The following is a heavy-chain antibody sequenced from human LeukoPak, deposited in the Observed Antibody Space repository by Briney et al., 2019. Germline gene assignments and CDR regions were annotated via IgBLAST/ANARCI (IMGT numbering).Heavy chain of an antibody. J-gene: IGHJ4*02. V-gene: IGHV3-23*01. CDR3: AKVFPRTVNDY. CDR1: GFTFSSSA. Sequence: GGSLRLSCAASGFTFSSSAMSWVRQVPGKGLEWVSGISASGGSTSYADSVRGRFTISRDNSKNTLYVQMNSLRDEDTAVYYCAKVFPRTVNDYWGQGTLVTVSS. CDR2: ISASGGST. D-gene: IGHD4-11*01.